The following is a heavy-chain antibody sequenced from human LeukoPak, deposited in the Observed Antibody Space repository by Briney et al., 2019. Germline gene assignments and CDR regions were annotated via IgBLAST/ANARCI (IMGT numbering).Heavy chain of an antibody. CDR2: IIPIFGTA. CDR3: ARDLGVTGSSYFDY. CDR1: GGTFSSYA. V-gene: IGHV1-69*05. D-gene: IGHD1-20*01. Sequence: GASVKVSCKASGGTFSSYAISWVRQAPGQGLEWMGGIIPIFGTANYAQKFQGRVTITTDESTSTAYMELSSLRSEDTAAYYCARDLGVTGSSYFDYWGQGTLVTVSS. J-gene: IGHJ4*02.